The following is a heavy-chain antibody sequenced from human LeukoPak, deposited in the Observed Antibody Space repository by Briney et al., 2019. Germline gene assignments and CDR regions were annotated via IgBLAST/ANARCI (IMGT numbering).Heavy chain of an antibody. CDR2: INPSGGST. Sequence: ASLKVSCKASGYTFNNYYIHWVRQAPGQGLEWMGIINPSGGSTSYAQKFQGRVTMTSDTSTSTVYMELSRLRSEDTAVYYCARAVGDYAESRYFDLWGRGTLVTVSS. J-gene: IGHJ2*01. D-gene: IGHD4-17*01. CDR1: GYTFNNYY. V-gene: IGHV1-46*02. CDR3: ARAVGDYAESRYFDL.